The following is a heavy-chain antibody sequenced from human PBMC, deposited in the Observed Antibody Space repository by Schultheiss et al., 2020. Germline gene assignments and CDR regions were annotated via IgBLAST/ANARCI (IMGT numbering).Heavy chain of an antibody. J-gene: IGHJ4*02. Sequence: SQTLSLTCTVSGDSISSYYWSWIRQHPGKGLEWIGYIYYSGSTYYNPSLKSRVTISVDTSKNQFSLKLSSVTAADTAVYYCAREGYSGYETGKWGQGTLVTVSS. D-gene: IGHD5-12*01. V-gene: IGHV4-31*03. CDR3: AREGYSGYETGK. CDR1: GDSISSYY. CDR2: IYYSGST.